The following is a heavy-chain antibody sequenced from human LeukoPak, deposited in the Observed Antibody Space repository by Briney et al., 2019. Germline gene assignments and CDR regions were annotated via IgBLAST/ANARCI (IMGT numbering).Heavy chain of an antibody. J-gene: IGHJ4*02. CDR2: IYYSGST. D-gene: IGHD7-27*01. V-gene: IGHV4-30-4*08. CDR1: GGSISSGDYY. CDR3: ARDLGNWGSLGY. Sequence: SQTLSLTCTVSGGSISSGDYYWSWIRQPPGKGLEWIGYIYYSGSTYYNPSLKSRVTISVDTSKNQFSLKLSSVTAADTAVYYCARDLGNWGSLGYWGQGTLVTVSS.